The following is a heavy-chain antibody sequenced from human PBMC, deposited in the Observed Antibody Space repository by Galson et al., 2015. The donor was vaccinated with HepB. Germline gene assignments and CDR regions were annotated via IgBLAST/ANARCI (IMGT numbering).Heavy chain of an antibody. Sequence: ETLSLTCAVSGGSISSSNWWSWVRQPPRKGLEWIGEIYHSGSTNYNPSLKSRVTISVDKSKNQFSLKLSSVTAADTAVYYCARVPRDIVVVPAAVDAFDIWGQGTMVTVSS. V-gene: IGHV4-4*02. CDR1: GGSISSSNW. CDR3: ARVPRDIVVVPAAVDAFDI. J-gene: IGHJ3*02. CDR2: IYHSGST. D-gene: IGHD2-2*01.